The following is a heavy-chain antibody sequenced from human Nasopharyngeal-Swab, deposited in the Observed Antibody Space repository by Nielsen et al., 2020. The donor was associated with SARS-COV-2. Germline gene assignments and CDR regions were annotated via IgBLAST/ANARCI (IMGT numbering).Heavy chain of an antibody. Sequence: GESLKISCVASGFTFSSYAMHWVRQAPGKGLEWVAVISYDGSNKYYADSVKGRFTISRDNSKNTLYLQMNSLRVEDTAVYYCAREKSIDEVRVTAMPYYFDYWGQGTLVTVSS. CDR1: GFTFSSYA. D-gene: IGHD2-21*02. J-gene: IGHJ4*02. V-gene: IGHV3-30-3*01. CDR2: ISYDGSNK. CDR3: AREKSIDEVRVTAMPYYFDY.